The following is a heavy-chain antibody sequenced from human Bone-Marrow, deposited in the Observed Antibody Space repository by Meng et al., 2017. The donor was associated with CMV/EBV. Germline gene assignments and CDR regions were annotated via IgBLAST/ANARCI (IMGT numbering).Heavy chain of an antibody. J-gene: IGHJ6*02. V-gene: IGHV1-8*03. CDR1: GYTFTSYD. CDR2: MNPNSGNT. CDR3: ARGAGLGYCSSTSCSLPYYYYGMDV. Sequence: ASVKVSCKASGYTFTSYDINWVRQATGQGLEWMGWMNPNSGNTGYAQKFQGRVTITRNTSISTAYMELSSLRSEDTAVYYCARGAGLGYCSSTSCSLPYYYYGMDVWGQGPTVTVSS. D-gene: IGHD2-2*01.